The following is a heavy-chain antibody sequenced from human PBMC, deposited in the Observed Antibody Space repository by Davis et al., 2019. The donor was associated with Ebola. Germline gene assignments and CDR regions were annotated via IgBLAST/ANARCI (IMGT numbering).Heavy chain of an antibody. Sequence: SVKVSCKASGFTFTSSAVQWVRQARGQRLEWIGWIVVGSGNTNYAQKFQERVTITRDMSTSTAYMELSSLRSEDTAVYYCARDRELRSPGYYYYGMDVWGQGTTVTVSS. CDR2: IVVGSGNT. CDR3: ARDRELRSPGYYYYGMDV. J-gene: IGHJ6*02. V-gene: IGHV1-58*01. CDR1: GFTFTSSA. D-gene: IGHD3-3*01.